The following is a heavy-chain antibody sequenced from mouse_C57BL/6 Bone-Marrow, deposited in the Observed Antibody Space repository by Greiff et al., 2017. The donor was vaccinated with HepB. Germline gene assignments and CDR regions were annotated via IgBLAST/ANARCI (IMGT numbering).Heavy chain of an antibody. CDR1: GFSFNTYA. CDR2: IRSKSNNYAT. D-gene: IGHD4-1*01. CDR3: VRLTGPYAMDY. V-gene: IGHV10-1*01. Sequence: EVMLVESGGGLVQPKGSLKLSCAASGFSFNTYAMNWVRQAPGKGLEWVARIRSKSNNYATYYADSVKDRFTISRDDSESMLYLQMNNLKTEDTAMYYCVRLTGPYAMDYWGQGTSVTVSS. J-gene: IGHJ4*01.